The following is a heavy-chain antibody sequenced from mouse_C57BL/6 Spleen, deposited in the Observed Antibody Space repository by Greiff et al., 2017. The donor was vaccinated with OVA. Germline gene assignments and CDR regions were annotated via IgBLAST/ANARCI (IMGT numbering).Heavy chain of an antibody. Sequence: VQLKESGPELVKPGASVKMSCKASGYTFTDYNMHWVKQSHGKSLEWIGYINPNNGGTSYNQKFKGKATLTVNKSSSTAYMELRSLTSEDSAVYYCARDYSNSDYAMDYWGQGTSVTVSS. V-gene: IGHV1-22*01. D-gene: IGHD2-5*01. CDR1: GYTFTDYN. CDR3: ARDYSNSDYAMDY. J-gene: IGHJ4*01. CDR2: INPNNGGT.